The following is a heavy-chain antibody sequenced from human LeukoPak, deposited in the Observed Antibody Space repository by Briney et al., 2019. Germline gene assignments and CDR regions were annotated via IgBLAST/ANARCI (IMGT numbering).Heavy chain of an antibody. CDR2: IYYSGST. CDR3: ARDSYYYGMDV. V-gene: IGHV4-61*08. CDR1: GGSISSGGYY. Sequence: SETLSLTCTVSGGSISSGGYYWSWIRQHPGKGLEWSGYIYYSGSTNYNPSLKSRVTISVDTSKNQFSLKLSSATAADTAVYFCARDSYYYGMDVWGQGTTVIVSS. J-gene: IGHJ6*02.